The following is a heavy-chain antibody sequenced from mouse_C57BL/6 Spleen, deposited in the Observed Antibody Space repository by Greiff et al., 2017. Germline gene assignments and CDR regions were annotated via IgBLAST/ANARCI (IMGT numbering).Heavy chain of an antibody. V-gene: IGHV1-80*01. CDR3: ARRANWDDRFAY. CDR2: IYPGDGDT. D-gene: IGHD4-1*01. CDR1: GYAFSSYG. Sequence: QVQLQQSGAELVKPGASVKISCKASGYAFSSYGMNWVKQRPGKGLEWIGQIYPGDGDTNYNGKFKGKATLTADKSSSTAYMQLSSLTSEDSAVYFCARRANWDDRFAYWGQGTLVTVSA. J-gene: IGHJ3*01.